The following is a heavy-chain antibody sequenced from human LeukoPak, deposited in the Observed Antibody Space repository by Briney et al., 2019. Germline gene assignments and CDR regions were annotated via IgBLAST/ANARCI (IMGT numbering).Heavy chain of an antibody. Sequence: ASVKVSCKASGYTFTSYDINWVRQATGQGLEWMGGMNPNSGNTGYSQKFQGRGTMTRNTSINTTYMELSRRRSEETAVYYCARGIAVAGTWGYYYYYYGMDVWGQGTTVTVSS. CDR3: ARGIAVAGTWGYYYYYYGMDV. J-gene: IGHJ6*02. D-gene: IGHD6-19*01. CDR1: GYTFTSYD. V-gene: IGHV1-8*01. CDR2: MNPNSGNT.